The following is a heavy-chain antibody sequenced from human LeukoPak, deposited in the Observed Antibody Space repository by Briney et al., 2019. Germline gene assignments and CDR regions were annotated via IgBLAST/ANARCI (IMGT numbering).Heavy chain of an antibody. CDR2: ISPYNGNT. Sequence: ASVKVSCKASAYTFSNHGISWARQAPGRGLEWMGWISPYNGNTQYAQKVQDRVTLTTDPSTNTAYLELGSLRSDDTAVYFCVGGNYRSAWYGFDYWGRGTLVTVSS. J-gene: IGHJ4*02. CDR3: VGGNYRSAWYGFDY. CDR1: AYTFSNHG. D-gene: IGHD1-7*01. V-gene: IGHV1-18*01.